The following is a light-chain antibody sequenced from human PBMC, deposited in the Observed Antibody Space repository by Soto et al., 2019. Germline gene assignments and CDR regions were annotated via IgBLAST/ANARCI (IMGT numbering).Light chain of an antibody. CDR3: QQYGSSGT. CDR2: GAS. V-gene: IGKV3-20*01. Sequence: EILLTQSPGTLSLSPGERATLSCRASQSVSSNYLAWYQQKPGKAPRLLIYGASNRATGIPDRLSGSGSGTDFTLPIRRLEPEDFAVYYCQQYGSSGTFGQGTKVDIK. J-gene: IGKJ1*01. CDR1: QSVSSNY.